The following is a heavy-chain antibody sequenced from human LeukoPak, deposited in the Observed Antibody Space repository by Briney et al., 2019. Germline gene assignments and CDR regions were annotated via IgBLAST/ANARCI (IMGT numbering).Heavy chain of an antibody. Sequence: PGGSLRLSCTASGFTFSNYWMSWVRQAPGKGLGLVANIQQDGSEKYYVDSVKGRFTISRDNAKNSLYLQMHSLRADDTAVYYCAKDPNSGWYMAYFDYWGQGTLVTVSS. CDR3: AKDPNSGWYMAYFDY. D-gene: IGHD6-19*01. V-gene: IGHV3-7*03. J-gene: IGHJ4*02. CDR2: IQQDGSEK. CDR1: GFTFSNYW.